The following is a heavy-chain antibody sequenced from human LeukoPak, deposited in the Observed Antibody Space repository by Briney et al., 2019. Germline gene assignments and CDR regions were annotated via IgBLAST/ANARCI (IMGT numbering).Heavy chain of an antibody. CDR3: PRGGGGSGLYYENNSMDV. J-gene: IGHJ6*03. V-gene: IGHV3-7*01. CDR2: IRQDGSDK. D-gene: IGHD6-19*01. CDR1: GFTFRAYW. Sequence: PGGSLRLSCGASGFTFRAYWMTWVRQAPGRGLDWVANIRQDGSDKYFVDSVKGRFTISRDNAKNSLFLQMNSLRVEDTAVYYCPRGGGGSGLYYENNSMDVWGKGTTVIVSS.